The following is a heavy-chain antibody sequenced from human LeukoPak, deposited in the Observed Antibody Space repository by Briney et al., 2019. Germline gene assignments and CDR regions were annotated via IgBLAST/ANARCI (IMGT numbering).Heavy chain of an antibody. Sequence: ASVKVSCKASGYTFTGYYMHWVRQAPGQGLEWMGWINPNSGGTNYAQKFQGRVTMTRDTSISTAYMELSRLRPDDTAVYYCAYLGGSSWLDPDLWGQGTLVTVSS. V-gene: IGHV1-2*02. D-gene: IGHD6-13*01. CDR3: AYLGGSSWLDPDL. J-gene: IGHJ5*02. CDR2: INPNSGGT. CDR1: GYTFTGYY.